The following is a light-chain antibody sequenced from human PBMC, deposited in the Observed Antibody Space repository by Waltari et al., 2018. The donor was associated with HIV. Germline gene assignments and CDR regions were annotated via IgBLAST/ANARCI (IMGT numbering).Light chain of an antibody. CDR2: DAF. V-gene: IGKV3-11*01. Sequence: EIVLIQSPATLSLSPGERVTLSCRASQSVVNYLAWYQQKPGQAPRLLIHDAFNRATGIPARFSGSGSGTDFTLTISSLEPEDFAIYYCQLRNSWPLTFGGGTKVES. J-gene: IGKJ4*01. CDR3: QLRNSWPLT. CDR1: QSVVNY.